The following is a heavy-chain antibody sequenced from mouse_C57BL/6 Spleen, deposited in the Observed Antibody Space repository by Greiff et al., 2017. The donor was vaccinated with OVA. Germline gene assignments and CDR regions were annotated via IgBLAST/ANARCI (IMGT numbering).Heavy chain of an antibody. CDR1: GYTFPSYW. J-gene: IGHJ3*01. Sequence: QVQLQQPGAELVRPGSSVKLSCKASGYTFPSYWMHWVKQRPIQGLAWIGNIAPSDSETHYNQQFKDKATLTVDKSSSTAYMPLISLTSEGSAVYDWARETTVVPGWFAYWGQGTLVTVSA. V-gene: IGHV1-52*01. D-gene: IGHD1-1*01. CDR2: IAPSDSET. CDR3: ARETTVVPGWFAY.